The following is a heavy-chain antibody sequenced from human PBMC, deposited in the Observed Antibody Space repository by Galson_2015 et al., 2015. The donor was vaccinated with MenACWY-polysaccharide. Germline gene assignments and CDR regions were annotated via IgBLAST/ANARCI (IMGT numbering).Heavy chain of an antibody. J-gene: IGHJ4*02. CDR2: ISSGSDTA. CDR3: VKGGWADN. Sequence: SLRLSCAASGFNFSIYVMTWVRQAPGKGLEWVSAISSGSDTAYYTDSVKGRFTISRDNSKDTLHLQMDGLRAEDTAVYYCVKGGWADNWGQGTLVTVSS. CDR1: GFNFSIYV. V-gene: IGHV3-23*01. D-gene: IGHD1-26*01.